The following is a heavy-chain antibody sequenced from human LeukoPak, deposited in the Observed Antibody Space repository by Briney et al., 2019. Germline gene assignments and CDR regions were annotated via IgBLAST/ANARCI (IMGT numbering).Heavy chain of an antibody. CDR3: ARASILTGDDRRPFDY. D-gene: IGHD3-9*01. CDR2: INHSGST. Sequence: KTSETLSLTCAVYGGSFSGYYWSWIRQPPGKGLEWIGEINHSGSTNYNPSLKSRVTISVDTSKNQFSLKLSSVTAADTAVYYCARASILTGDDRRPFDYWGQGTLVTVSS. J-gene: IGHJ4*02. V-gene: IGHV4-34*01. CDR1: GGSFSGYY.